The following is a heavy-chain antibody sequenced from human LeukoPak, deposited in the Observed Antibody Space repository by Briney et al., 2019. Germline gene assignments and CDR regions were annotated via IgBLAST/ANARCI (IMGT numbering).Heavy chain of an antibody. CDR1: GYTFNIYG. D-gene: IGHD3-10*01. CDR2: ISTYNGNT. Sequence: GASVKVSCKASGYTFNIYGIIWVRQAPGQGLEWVGWISTYNGNTNYAPNIQDRVTMTTDTSTSTAYMELRSLRSDDTAVYYCGRALLGGSDIYTPFSYWGQETLVTVSS. J-gene: IGHJ4*02. CDR3: GRALLGGSDIYTPFSY. V-gene: IGHV1-18*01.